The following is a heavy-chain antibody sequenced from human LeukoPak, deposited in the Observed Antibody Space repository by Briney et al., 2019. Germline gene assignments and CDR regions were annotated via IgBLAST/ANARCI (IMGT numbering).Heavy chain of an antibody. CDR2: IWYDGSNK. CDR3: AGDGLSSGWLQDY. Sequence: GGSLRLSCAASGFTFSSYGMHWVRQAPGKGLEWVAVIWYDGSNKYYADSVKGRFTISRDNSENTLYLQMNSLRAEDTAVYYCAGDGLSSGWLQDYWGQGTLVIVSS. D-gene: IGHD6-19*01. V-gene: IGHV3-33*01. J-gene: IGHJ4*02. CDR1: GFTFSSYG.